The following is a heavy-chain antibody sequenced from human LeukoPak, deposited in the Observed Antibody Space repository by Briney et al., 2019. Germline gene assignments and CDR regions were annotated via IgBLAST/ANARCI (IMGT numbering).Heavy chain of an antibody. Sequence: GGSLRLSCAASGLTFSNYAMSWVRQAPGKGLEWVSAISGSGAGTYYADSVKGRFTISRDNSKNTLYLQMNSLRAEDTALYYCAKAWGNIAAAGTYYFDYWGQGTLVTVSS. CDR2: ISGSGAGT. CDR3: AKAWGNIAAAGTYYFDY. CDR1: GLTFSNYA. D-gene: IGHD6-13*01. V-gene: IGHV3-23*01. J-gene: IGHJ4*02.